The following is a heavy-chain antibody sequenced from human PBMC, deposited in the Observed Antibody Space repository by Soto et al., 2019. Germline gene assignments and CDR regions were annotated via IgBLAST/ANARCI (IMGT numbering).Heavy chain of an antibody. D-gene: IGHD1-26*01. CDR2: ISYSGST. V-gene: IGHV4-39*01. J-gene: IGHJ4*02. CDR1: GGSISSSSCH. Sequence: SETLSLTCTVSGGSISSSSCHWGWIRQPPGKGLEGIGIISYSGSTYYNPSLKSRVTIFVDTSKNQFSLKLTSVTAADTAVYNCARLDNTGRYQSFDYWGQGILVTVSS. CDR3: ARLDNTGRYQSFDY.